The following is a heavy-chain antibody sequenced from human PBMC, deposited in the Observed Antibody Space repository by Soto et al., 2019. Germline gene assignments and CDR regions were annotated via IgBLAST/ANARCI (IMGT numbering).Heavy chain of an antibody. CDR3: AKVDYDILTGYYNPYYFDY. J-gene: IGHJ4*02. D-gene: IGHD3-9*01. CDR1: GFTFSSYA. CDR2: ISGSGGST. Sequence: HPVWSLRLSCASSGFTFSSYAMIWVHHAPGKGLDWVSAISGSGGSTYYADSVKGRFTISRDNSKNTLYLQMNSLRAEDTAVYYCAKVDYDILTGYYNPYYFDYWGQGTLVTVSS. V-gene: IGHV3-23*01.